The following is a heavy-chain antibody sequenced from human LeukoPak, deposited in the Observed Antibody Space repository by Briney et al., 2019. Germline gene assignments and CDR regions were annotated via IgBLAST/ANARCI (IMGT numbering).Heavy chain of an antibody. V-gene: IGHV4-4*07. J-gene: IGHJ4*02. CDR1: GDSMSTFD. Sequence: SETLPLTCNVSGDSMSTFDWSWIRQPAGKGLEWIGQVCTSGTTAYTSSLKSRLTISIDKSSNQVSLKLISVTAADTAVYYCARHSPSGWYYFDSWGQGALVIVSS. CDR3: ARHSPSGWYYFDS. CDR2: VCTSGTT. D-gene: IGHD6-19*01.